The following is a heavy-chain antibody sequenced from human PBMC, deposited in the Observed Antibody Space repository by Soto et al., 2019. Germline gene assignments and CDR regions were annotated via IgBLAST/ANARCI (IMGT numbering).Heavy chain of an antibody. V-gene: IGHV4-39*01. J-gene: IGHJ6*03. CDR1: GGSISSSSYY. Sequence: SETLSLTCTVSGGSISSSSYYWGWIRQPPGKGLEWIGSIYYSGSTYYNPSLKSRVTISVDTSKNQFSLKLSSVTAADTAVYYCARHSDTLDTAMVNSAWDYYYYYYMDVWGKGTTVTVSS. CDR2: IYYSGST. D-gene: IGHD5-18*01. CDR3: ARHSDTLDTAMVNSAWDYYYYYYMDV.